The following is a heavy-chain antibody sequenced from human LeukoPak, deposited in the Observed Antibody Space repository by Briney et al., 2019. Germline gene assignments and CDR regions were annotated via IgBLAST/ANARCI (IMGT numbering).Heavy chain of an antibody. Sequence: SETLSLTCAVYGGSFSGYYWSWIRQPPGKGLEWIGEINHSGSTNYNPSLKSRVTISVDTSKNQFSLRLSSVTAADTAVYYCARTGGSFYFYYYLDVWGKGTTVTVSS. CDR1: GGSFSGYY. V-gene: IGHV4-34*01. CDR2: INHSGST. D-gene: IGHD1-26*01. J-gene: IGHJ6*03. CDR3: ARTGGSFYFYYYLDV.